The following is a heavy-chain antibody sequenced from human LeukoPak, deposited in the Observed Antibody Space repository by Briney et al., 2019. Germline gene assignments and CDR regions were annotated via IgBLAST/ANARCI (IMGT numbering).Heavy chain of an antibody. CDR2: IIPILGIA. D-gene: IGHD3-3*01. Sequence: GASVKVSCKASGGTFSSYAISWVRQAPGQGLEWMGRIIPILGIANYAQKFQGRVTITADKSTSTAYMELSSLRSEDTAVYYCARDYNFWSGVQYNWFDPWGQGTLVTVSS. CDR1: GGTFSSYA. CDR3: ARDYNFWSGVQYNWFDP. J-gene: IGHJ5*02. V-gene: IGHV1-69*04.